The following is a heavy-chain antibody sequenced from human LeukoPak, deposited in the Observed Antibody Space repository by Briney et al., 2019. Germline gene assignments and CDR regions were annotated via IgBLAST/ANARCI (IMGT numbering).Heavy chain of an antibody. CDR1: GGSFSGYY. CDR2: MNHSGST. CDR3: ARSWVGDYYYYYYMDV. D-gene: IGHD2-21*02. V-gene: IGHV4-34*01. Sequence: SETLSLTCAVYGGSFSGYYWSWIRQPPGKGLEWIGEMNHSGSTNYNPSLKSRVTISVDTSKNQFSLKLSSVTAADTAVYYCARSWVGDYYYYYYMDVWGNGTTFTVSS. J-gene: IGHJ6*03.